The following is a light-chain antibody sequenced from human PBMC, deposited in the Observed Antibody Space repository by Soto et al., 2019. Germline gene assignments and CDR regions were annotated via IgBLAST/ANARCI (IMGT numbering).Light chain of an antibody. Sequence: DIQMTQSPPSLSASVGDRVAITCRTSQSISAWLAWYQQKPGKAPRLLIYKASTLEIGVPSRFSGSGSGTEFTLTISSLQPDDVATYYCQQYNEYSWTFGQGTKVDI. CDR2: KAS. V-gene: IGKV1-5*03. CDR3: QQYNEYSWT. J-gene: IGKJ1*01. CDR1: QSISAW.